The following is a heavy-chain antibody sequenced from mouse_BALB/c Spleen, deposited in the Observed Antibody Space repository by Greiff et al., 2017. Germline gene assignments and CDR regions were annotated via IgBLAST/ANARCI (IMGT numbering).Heavy chain of an antibody. CDR2: INPSTGYT. J-gene: IGHJ3*01. V-gene: IGHV1-7*01. Sequence: VQLQESGAELAKPGASVKMSCKASGYTFTSYWMHWVKQRPGQGLEWIGYINPSTGYTEYNQKFKDKATLTADKSSSTAYMQLSSLTSEDSAVYYCARSGDYGGAWFAYWGQGTLVTVSA. D-gene: IGHD2-4*01. CDR1: GYTFTSYW. CDR3: ARSGDYGGAWFAY.